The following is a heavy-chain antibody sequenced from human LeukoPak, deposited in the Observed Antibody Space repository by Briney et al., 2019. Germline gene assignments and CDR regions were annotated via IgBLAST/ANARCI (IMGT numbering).Heavy chain of an antibody. D-gene: IGHD6-19*01. V-gene: IGHV3-7*01. CDR3: ARSTVAGTCDY. CDR2: IKQDGSEK. Sequence: GGSLRLSCAASGFTFSSYWMSWVRQAPGKGLEWVANIKQDGSEKYYVASVKGRFTISRDNAKNSLYLQMNSLRAEDTAVYYCARSTVAGTCDYWGQGTLVTVSS. J-gene: IGHJ4*02. CDR1: GFTFSSYW.